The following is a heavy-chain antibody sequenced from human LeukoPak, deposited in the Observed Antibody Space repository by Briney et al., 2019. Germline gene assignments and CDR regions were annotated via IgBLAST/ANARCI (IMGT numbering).Heavy chain of an antibody. V-gene: IGHV3-74*03. Sequence: SLRRSCSASGFTFSRDWMHWIRQAPTKGLVWVSRISVEGSITTYEDSVQGRLTISRDNVTSTVFLQMKSLRVEEKAVYFCVRPYYEYNVYARQFAFWGKGILVTVS. J-gene: IGHJ4*02. CDR2: ISVEGSIT. CDR3: VRPYYEYNVYARQFAF. D-gene: IGHD5/OR15-5a*01. CDR1: GFTFSRDW.